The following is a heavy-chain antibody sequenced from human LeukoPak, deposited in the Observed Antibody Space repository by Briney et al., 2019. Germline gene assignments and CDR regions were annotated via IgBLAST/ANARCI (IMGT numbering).Heavy chain of an antibody. V-gene: IGHV1-2*02. CDR3: ARGDYDSTDLAKDAFDI. Sequence: GASVKVSCKASGYTFTGYYMHWVRQAPGQGLEWMGWINPNSGGTNYAQKFQGRVTMTRDTSISTAYMELSRLRSDDTAVYYCARGDYDSTDLAKDAFDIWGQGTMVTVSS. CDR2: INPNSGGT. D-gene: IGHD3-22*01. J-gene: IGHJ3*02. CDR1: GYTFTGYY.